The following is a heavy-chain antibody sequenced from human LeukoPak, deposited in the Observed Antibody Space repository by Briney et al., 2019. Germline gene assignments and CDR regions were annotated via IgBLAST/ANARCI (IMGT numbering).Heavy chain of an antibody. CDR1: GYTLTELS. CDR2: FGPEDGET. J-gene: IGHJ4*02. D-gene: IGHD6-6*01. Sequence: GASVKVSCKVSGYTLTELSMHWVRQAPGKGLEWMGGFGPEDGETIYAQKFQGRVTMTEDTSTDTAYMELSSLRSEDTAVYYCATLEKSIAARHFDYWGQGTLVTVSS. V-gene: IGHV1-24*01. CDR3: ATLEKSIAARHFDY.